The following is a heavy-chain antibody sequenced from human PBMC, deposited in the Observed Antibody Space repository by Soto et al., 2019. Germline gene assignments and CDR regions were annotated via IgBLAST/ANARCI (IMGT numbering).Heavy chain of an antibody. Sequence: GGSLILSCAASGFTFSSYSMSWVRQAPGKGLEWVSAISGSGGSTYYADSVKGRFTISRDNSKNTLYLQMNSLRAEDTAVYYCAKSSEYYDILTGYSPLDWFDPWGQGTLVTVSS. J-gene: IGHJ5*02. D-gene: IGHD3-9*01. CDR1: GFTFSSYS. CDR3: AKSSEYYDILTGYSPLDWFDP. CDR2: ISGSGGST. V-gene: IGHV3-23*01.